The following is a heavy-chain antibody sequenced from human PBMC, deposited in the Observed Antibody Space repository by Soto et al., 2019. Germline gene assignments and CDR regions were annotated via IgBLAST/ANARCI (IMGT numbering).Heavy chain of an antibody. CDR2: MNPNSGNT. CDR3: ARAWFCNSPTCSRAWFDP. CDR1: GYTFSSYD. Sequence: ASVKVSCKASGYTFSSYDINWVRQATGQGLEWMGWMNPNSGNTGYAQKFQGRLTMATNTSTRTAYMELSSLRSDDTAVYYCARAWFCNSPTCSRAWFDPWGQGTLVTVSS. J-gene: IGHJ5*02. D-gene: IGHD2-2*01. V-gene: IGHV1-8*01.